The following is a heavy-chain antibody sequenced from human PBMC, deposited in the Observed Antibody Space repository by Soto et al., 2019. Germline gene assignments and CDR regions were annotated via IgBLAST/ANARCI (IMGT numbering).Heavy chain of an antibody. CDR2: IYPGDSDT. CDR1: GYTFTNYW. J-gene: IGHJ6*02. V-gene: IGHV5-51*01. CDR3: ASSLFDYGRDV. Sequence: GESLKISCKGSGYTFTNYWIGWVRQMPGKGPEWMGIIYPGDSDTKYNPSFQGQVTISADKSITTTYLQWSSLKASDTAIYYGASSLFDYGRDVCGHGTWVAVAS.